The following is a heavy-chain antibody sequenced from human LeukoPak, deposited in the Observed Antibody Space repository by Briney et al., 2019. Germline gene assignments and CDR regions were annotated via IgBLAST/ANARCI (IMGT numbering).Heavy chain of an antibody. Sequence: GASLKISCKGSGYSFTSYWIGWVRQVPGKGLEWMGIIYPSDSDTRYSPSFQGQVTFSADKSFSTAYLQWSSLKASDTAIYYCATSFDTSGSDAFDIWGQGTMVTVSS. CDR3: ATSFDTSGSDAFDI. J-gene: IGHJ3*02. CDR2: IYPSDSDT. CDR1: GYSFTSYW. D-gene: IGHD3-22*01. V-gene: IGHV5-51*01.